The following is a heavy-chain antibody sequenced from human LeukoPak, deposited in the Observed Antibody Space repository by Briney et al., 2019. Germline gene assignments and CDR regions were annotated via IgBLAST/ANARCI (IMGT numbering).Heavy chain of an antibody. CDR1: GYTFTGYY. CDR3: AVDSSSYNGLDY. J-gene: IGHJ4*02. V-gene: IGHV1-2*04. CDR2: INPNSGGT. D-gene: IGHD6-13*01. Sequence: ASVKVSCKASGYTFTGYYMHWVRQAPGQGLEWMGWINPNSGGTNYAQKFQGWVTMTRDTSISTAYMELSRLRSDDTAVYYCAVDSSSYNGLDYWGQGTLVTVSP.